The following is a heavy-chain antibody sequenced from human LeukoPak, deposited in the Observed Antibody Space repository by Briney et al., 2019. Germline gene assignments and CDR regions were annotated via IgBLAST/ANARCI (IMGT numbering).Heavy chain of an antibody. J-gene: IGHJ4*02. CDR3: AKEGYYDFDY. Sequence: GGSLRLSCAASGFTFRSYAMSWVRQAPGKGLEWVSAISGSGGTTYYADSVKGRFTISRGNSKNTLCLQMNSLRAEDTAVYYCAKEGYYDFDYWGQGTLVTVSS. V-gene: IGHV3-23*01. D-gene: IGHD3-10*01. CDR2: ISGSGGTT. CDR1: GFTFRSYA.